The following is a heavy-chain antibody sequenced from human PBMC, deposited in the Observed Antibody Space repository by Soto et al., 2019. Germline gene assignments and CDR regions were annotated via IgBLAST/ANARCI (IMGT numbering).Heavy chain of an antibody. D-gene: IGHD2-2*01. CDR1: GYTFTSYY. J-gene: IGHJ4*02. Sequence: ASVKVSCKASGYTFTSYYMHWVRQAPGQGLEWMGIINPSGGSTSYAQKFQGRVTMTRDTSTSTVYMELSSLRSEDTAVYYCGRNPRTDCSSTSCWPYSEYWGQGTLVTVSS. CDR3: GRNPRTDCSSTSCWPYSEY. CDR2: INPSGGST. V-gene: IGHV1-46*01.